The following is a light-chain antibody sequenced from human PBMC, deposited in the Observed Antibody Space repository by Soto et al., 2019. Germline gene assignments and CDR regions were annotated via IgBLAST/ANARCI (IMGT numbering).Light chain of an antibody. V-gene: IGKV3-15*01. Sequence: EIVMTQSPATLSVSPGERATLSCRASQSVGSNLAWYQQKPGQAPRLLIYGASTRATGIPARFSGSGAGTEFTLPIISLQSEDFAIYFCQQYNNWPPDRTFGQGTKVEIK. J-gene: IGKJ1*01. CDR1: QSVGSN. CDR2: GAS. CDR3: QQYNNWPPDRT.